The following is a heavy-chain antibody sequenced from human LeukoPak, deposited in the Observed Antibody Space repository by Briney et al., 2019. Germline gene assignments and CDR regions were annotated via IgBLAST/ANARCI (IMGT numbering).Heavy chain of an antibody. D-gene: IGHD6-13*01. Sequence: GASVKVSCKASGYTFTGYYMHWVRQAPGQGLEWMGWINPNSGGTNYAQKFQGRVTMTRDTSISTAYMELSRLRSDDTAVYYCAREGDSSSWHFQNWFDPWGQGTLVTVSS. V-gene: IGHV1-2*02. CDR3: AREGDSSSWHFQNWFDP. CDR2: INPNSGGT. CDR1: GYTFTGYY. J-gene: IGHJ5*02.